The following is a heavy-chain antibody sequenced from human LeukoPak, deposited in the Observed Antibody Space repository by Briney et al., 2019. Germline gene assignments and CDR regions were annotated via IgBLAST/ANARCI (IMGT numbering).Heavy chain of an antibody. D-gene: IGHD6-19*01. CDR2: IQYDGAKD. CDR3: AKDQAGG. J-gene: IGHJ4*02. CDR1: GFTFDDYG. V-gene: IGHV3-30*02. Sequence: PGGSLRLSCAASGFTFDDYGMSWVRQAPGKGLEWVAFIQYDGAKDYYADSVRGRFTVSRDNSKKTMYLQMNSLSAVDSALNSCAKDQAGGWGQGTLV.